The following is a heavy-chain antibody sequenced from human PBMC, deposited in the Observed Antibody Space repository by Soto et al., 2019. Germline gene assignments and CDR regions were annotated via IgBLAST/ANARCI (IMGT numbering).Heavy chain of an antibody. CDR1: GFPISSGYY. CDR2: ISHSGST. J-gene: IGHJ5*02. D-gene: IGHD1-7*01. CDR3: ARGPYTWNYVHWFDP. V-gene: IGHV4-38-2*01. Sequence: PSETLSLTCAVSGFPISSGYYWGWIRQPPGKGLECIGSISHSGSTYHNPSLESRVTMSVDMSKNQFSLKLSSVTAADTAVYYCARGPYTWNYVHWFDPWGQGTLVTVSS.